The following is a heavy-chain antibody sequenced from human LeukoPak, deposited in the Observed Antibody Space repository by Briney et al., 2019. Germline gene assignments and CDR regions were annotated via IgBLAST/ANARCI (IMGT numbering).Heavy chain of an antibody. CDR1: GFTFSSYG. J-gene: IGHJ4*02. CDR2: ISYDGSNK. CDR3: AKDRADGYNYFDY. Sequence: GGSLRLSCAASGFTFSSYGMHWVRQAPGKGLEGVAVISYDGSNKYYADSVKGRFTISRDNSKNTLYLQMNSLRAEDTAVYYCAKDRADGYNYFDYWGQGTLVTVSS. D-gene: IGHD5-24*01. V-gene: IGHV3-30*18.